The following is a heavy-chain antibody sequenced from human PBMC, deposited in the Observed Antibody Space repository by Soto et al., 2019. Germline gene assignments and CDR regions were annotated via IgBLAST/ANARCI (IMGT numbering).Heavy chain of an antibody. CDR2: IVVGSGNT. J-gene: IGHJ2*01. CDR3: AAEGYSSGNFDL. D-gene: IGHD6-19*01. Sequence: QMQLVQSGPEVKKPGTSVKVSCKASGFTFTGSAMQWVRQARGQRLEWIGWIVVGSGNTNYAQKFQERVTITRDMSTSTAYMELSSLRSEDTAVYYCAAEGYSSGNFDLWGRGTLVTVSS. CDR1: GFTFTGSA. V-gene: IGHV1-58*02.